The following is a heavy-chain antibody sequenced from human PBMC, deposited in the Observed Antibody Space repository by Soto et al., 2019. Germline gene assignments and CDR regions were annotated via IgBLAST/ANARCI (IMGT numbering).Heavy chain of an antibody. CDR2: ISGSGGST. CDR1: GFTFSSYA. D-gene: IGHD5-18*01. V-gene: IGHV3-23*01. Sequence: EVQLLESGGGLVQPGGSLRLSCAASGFTFSSYAMSWVRQAPGKGLEWVSAISGSGGSTDYVDSVKGRFTISRDNSKNALYLQMNSLRAEDTAVYYGEKLQAYSYGPGAYFDYWGQGTLVTVSS. J-gene: IGHJ4*02. CDR3: EKLQAYSYGPGAYFDY.